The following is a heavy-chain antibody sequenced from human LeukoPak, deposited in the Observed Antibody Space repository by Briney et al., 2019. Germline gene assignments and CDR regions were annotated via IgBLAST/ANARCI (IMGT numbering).Heavy chain of an antibody. J-gene: IGHJ4*02. V-gene: IGHV3-33*06. CDR3: AKDRETYEYTFDY. D-gene: IGHD6-6*01. CDR2: MWYDGSKD. Sequence: GGSLRLSCAASGFSSTTYAIHWVRQAPGQGLEWVSVMWYDGSKDYYADSVQGRFTISRDTSKNTVYLQMNNLRAEDTAVYYCAKDRETYEYTFDYWGQGTLVTVSS. CDR1: GFSSTTYA.